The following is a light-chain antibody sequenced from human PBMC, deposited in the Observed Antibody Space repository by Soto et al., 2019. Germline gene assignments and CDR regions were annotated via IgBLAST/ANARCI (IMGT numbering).Light chain of an antibody. Sequence: QSALTQPASVSGPPGRPTTISCIGTSSDVGGYNHVSWYQIHPGKAPKLIIYEVTSRPSGVSYRFSGSKSGNSASLTISGLQAEDEADYYCSSYASSSSYVFGGGTKVTVL. CDR2: EVT. CDR3: SSYASSSSYV. V-gene: IGLV2-14*01. J-gene: IGLJ1*01. CDR1: SSDVGGYNH.